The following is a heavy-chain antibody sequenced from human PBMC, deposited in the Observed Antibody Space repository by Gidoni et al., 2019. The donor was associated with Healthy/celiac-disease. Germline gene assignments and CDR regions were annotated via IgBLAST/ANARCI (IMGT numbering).Heavy chain of an antibody. Sequence: QVQLVESGGGLVKPGGSLRPSCAASVFTFSDYYMSWISPAPGKGLGWVSYITSSGSTIYYGDSVKGRFTISRDNAKNSLYLQMNSLRAEDTAVYYCARDAWGRQFVQYTFDYWGQGTLVTVSS. J-gene: IGHJ4*02. V-gene: IGHV3-11*01. CDR2: ITSSGSTI. CDR1: VFTFSDYY. D-gene: IGHD6-6*01. CDR3: ARDAWGRQFVQYTFDY.